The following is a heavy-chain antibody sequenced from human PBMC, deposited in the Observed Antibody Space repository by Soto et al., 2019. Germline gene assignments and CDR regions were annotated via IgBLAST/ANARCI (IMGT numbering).Heavy chain of an antibody. J-gene: IGHJ4*02. V-gene: IGHV1-69*01. CDR3: AREGTYYDDSSGYYPSFLVY. Sequence: QVQLVQSGAEVKKPGSSVKVSCKASGGTFSSYAISWVRQAPGQGLEWMGGIIPIFGTANYAQKFQGRVTITADESTGTAYMELSSLRSEDTAVYYCAREGTYYDDSSGYYPSFLVYWGQGTLVTVSS. D-gene: IGHD3-22*01. CDR2: IIPIFGTA. CDR1: GGTFSSYA.